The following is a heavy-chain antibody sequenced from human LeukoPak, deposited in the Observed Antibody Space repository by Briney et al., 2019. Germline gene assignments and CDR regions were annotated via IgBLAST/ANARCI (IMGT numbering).Heavy chain of an antibody. Sequence: GGSLRLSCAASGFTFDDYAMHWVWQAPGKGLEWVSGISWNSGSIGYADSVKGRFTISRDNAKNSLYLQMNSLRAEDTALYYCAKSPSFHYYDSSGSPSGFDYWGQGTLVTVSS. CDR2: ISWNSGSI. J-gene: IGHJ4*02. D-gene: IGHD3-22*01. CDR1: GFTFDDYA. V-gene: IGHV3-9*01. CDR3: AKSPSFHYYDSSGSPSGFDY.